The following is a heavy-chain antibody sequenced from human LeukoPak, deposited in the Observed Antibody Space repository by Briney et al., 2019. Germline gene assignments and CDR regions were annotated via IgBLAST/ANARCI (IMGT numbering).Heavy chain of an antibody. CDR3: ARGLAVVVPAAIHWFDP. D-gene: IGHD2-2*01. CDR2: MNPNSGNT. J-gene: IGHJ5*02. Sequence: ASVKVSCKASGYTFTSYDINWVRQATGQGLEWMGWMNPNSGNTGYAQKLQGRVTITRNTSISTAYMELSSLRSEDTAVYYCARGLAVVVPAAIHWFDPWGQGTLVTVSS. CDR1: GYTFTSYD. V-gene: IGHV1-8*03.